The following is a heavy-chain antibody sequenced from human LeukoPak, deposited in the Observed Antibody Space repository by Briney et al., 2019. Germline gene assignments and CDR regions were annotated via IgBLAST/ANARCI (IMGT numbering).Heavy chain of an antibody. V-gene: IGHV5-51*01. D-gene: IGHD6-6*01. J-gene: IGHJ6*03. CDR3: ARGAARTHYYYYMDV. CDR2: IYPGDSDT. CDR1: GYTFTDYY. Sequence: KVSCKASGYTFTDYYMHWVRQAPGQGLEWMGIIYPGDSDTRYSPSFQGQVTISADKSISTAYLQWSSLKASDTAMYYCARGAARTHYYYYMDVWGKGTTVTVSS.